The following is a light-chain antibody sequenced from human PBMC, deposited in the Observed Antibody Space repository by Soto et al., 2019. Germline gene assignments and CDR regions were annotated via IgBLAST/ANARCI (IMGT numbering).Light chain of an antibody. V-gene: IGLV2-14*01. Sequence: QSALTQPASMSGSPGQSITISCTGTSSDVGGYNYVSWYQQHPGKAPKLMIYEVSHRPSGVSDRFSGSKSGNTASLTISGLQAEDEADYYCSSYTTSSTWMFGGGTKLTVL. CDR1: SSDVGGYNY. CDR3: SSYTTSSTWM. J-gene: IGLJ3*02. CDR2: EVS.